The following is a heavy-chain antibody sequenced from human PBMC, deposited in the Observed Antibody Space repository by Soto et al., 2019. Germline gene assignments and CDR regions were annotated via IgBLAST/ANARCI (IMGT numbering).Heavy chain of an antibody. CDR1: GFTFSSYG. J-gene: IGHJ4*02. V-gene: IGHV3-30*18. CDR2: ISYDGSNK. Sequence: SLRLSCAASGFTFSSYGMHWVRQAPGKGLEWVAVISYDGSNKYYADSVKGRFTVSRDNSKNTLYLQMNSLRAEDTAVYYCAKDSKSRLREFDYWGQGTLVTVSS. D-gene: IGHD2-21*02. CDR3: AKDSKSRLREFDY.